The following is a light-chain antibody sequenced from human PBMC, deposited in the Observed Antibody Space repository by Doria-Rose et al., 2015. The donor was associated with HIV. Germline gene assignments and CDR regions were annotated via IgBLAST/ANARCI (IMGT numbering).Light chain of an antibody. CDR1: QSFSSTY. Sequence: TQSPGTLSLSPGERATLSCRASQSFSSTYLAWYQQKPGQAPSLLIYDGSTRATGTPDRFSASGSGTDFTLTINRLEPEDFALYYCHRYGTSWTFGQGTKVEI. CDR3: HRYGTSWT. CDR2: DGS. V-gene: IGKV3-20*01. J-gene: IGKJ1*01.